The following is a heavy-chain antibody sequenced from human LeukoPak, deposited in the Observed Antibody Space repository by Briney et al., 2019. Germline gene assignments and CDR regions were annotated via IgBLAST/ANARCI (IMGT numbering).Heavy chain of an antibody. D-gene: IGHD2/OR15-2a*01. Sequence: SQTLSLTCAISGDSVSGKSAVAWNWLRQSPSRGLEWLGRTYYRSKWNNDYAVSVKSRITINPDTSKNQFSLHLNSVTPEDTAVYYCARVRNSGFDYWGQGTLVTVSS. CDR2: TYYRSKWNN. V-gene: IGHV6-1*01. CDR3: ARVRNSGFDY. CDR1: GDSVSGKSAVA. J-gene: IGHJ4*02.